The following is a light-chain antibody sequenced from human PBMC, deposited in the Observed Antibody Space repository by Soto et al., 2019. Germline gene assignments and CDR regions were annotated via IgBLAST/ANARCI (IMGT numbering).Light chain of an antibody. CDR2: GAS. CDR3: QQYGSSPRT. J-gene: IGKJ1*01. V-gene: IGKV3-20*01. CDR1: QSVSSY. Sequence: EIVLTQSPATLALAPGEGATLSCRASQSVSSYLAWYQQKPGQAPRLLIYGASSPATGIPDRFSGSGSGTDFTLSISRLEPEDFAVYYCQQYGSSPRTFGPGTKVDI.